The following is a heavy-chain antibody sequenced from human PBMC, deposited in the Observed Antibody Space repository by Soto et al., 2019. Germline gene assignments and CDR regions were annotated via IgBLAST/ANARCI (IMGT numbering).Heavy chain of an antibody. CDR1: GFTFSSYA. D-gene: IGHD6-13*01. Sequence: GGSLRLSCAASGFTFSSYAMSWVRQAPGKGLEWISAISGSGGSTYYADSVKGRFTISRDNSKNTLYLQMNSLRAVDTAVYYCAARAAAGFDYWGQGTLVTVSS. J-gene: IGHJ4*02. CDR3: AARAAAGFDY. V-gene: IGHV3-23*01. CDR2: ISGSGGST.